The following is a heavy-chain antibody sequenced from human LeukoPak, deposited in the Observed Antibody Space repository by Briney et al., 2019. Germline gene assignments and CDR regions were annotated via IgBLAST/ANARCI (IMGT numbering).Heavy chain of an antibody. CDR1: GGSISSYH. CDR2: ISYSGST. J-gene: IGHJ4*02. Sequence: SETLSLTCTVSGGSISSYHWSWIRQPPGKGLEWIGYISYSGSTNYNPSLKSRVTISVDTSKNQFSLKLRSVTAAYTAVYYCARHGSDYSFDYWGQGTLVTVSS. D-gene: IGHD3-22*01. V-gene: IGHV4-59*08. CDR3: ARHGSDYSFDY.